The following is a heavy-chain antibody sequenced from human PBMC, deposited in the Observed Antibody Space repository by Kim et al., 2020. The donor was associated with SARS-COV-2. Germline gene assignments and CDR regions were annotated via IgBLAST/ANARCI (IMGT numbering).Heavy chain of an antibody. J-gene: IGHJ4*02. D-gene: IGHD2-8*01. CDR2: IYSGGDT. V-gene: IGHV3-53*01. CDR3: ARALYYFDY. Sequence: GGSLRLSCAASGFSVSTNYMGWVRQAPGKGLEWVSVIYSGGDTYYADSVKGRFTISRDNSKNTLFLQMNSLRVDDTAMYYCARALYYFDYWGQETLVTVSS. CDR1: GFSVSTNY.